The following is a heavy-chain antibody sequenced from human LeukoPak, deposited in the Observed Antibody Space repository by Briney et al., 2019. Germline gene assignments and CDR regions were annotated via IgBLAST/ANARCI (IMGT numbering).Heavy chain of an antibody. J-gene: IGHJ4*02. CDR1: SGSLSGHY. CDR3: ASSYYYDSSGYYGVY. V-gene: IGHV4-34*01. D-gene: IGHD3-22*01. CDR2: INHSGST. Sequence: SETLSLTCEVYSGSLSGHYWSWFRQPPGKGLEWIGEINHSGSTNYNPSLKSRVTISVDTSKNQFSLKLSSVTAADTAVYYCASSYYYDSSGYYGVYWGQGTLVTVSS.